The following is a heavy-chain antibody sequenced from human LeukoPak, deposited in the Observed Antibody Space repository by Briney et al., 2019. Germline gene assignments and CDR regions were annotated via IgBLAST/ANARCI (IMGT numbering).Heavy chain of an antibody. CDR3: ARVGWYDYYYGMDV. D-gene: IGHD6-19*01. J-gene: IGHJ6*04. CDR2: IDPSDSYT. V-gene: IGHV5-10-1*01. CDR1: GYGFTSYW. Sequence: GESLKISCKGSGYGFTSYWISWVRQMPGKGLEWMGRIDPSDSYTNYSPSFQGHVTISADKSISTAYLQWSSLKASDTAMYYCARVGWYDYYYGMDVWGKGTTVTVSS.